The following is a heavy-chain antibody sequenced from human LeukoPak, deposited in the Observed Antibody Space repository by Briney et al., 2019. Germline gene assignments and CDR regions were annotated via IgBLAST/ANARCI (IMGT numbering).Heavy chain of an antibody. Sequence: ASVKVSCKASGYTFTSYAMHWVRQTPGQRLEWMGWINAGNGNTKYSQKFQGRVTITRDTSASTAYIELSSLRSEDTAVYYCARTYYYGSGSYSTFDYWGQGTLVTVSS. CDR1: GYTFTSYA. J-gene: IGHJ4*02. CDR3: ARTYYYGSGSYSTFDY. CDR2: INAGNGNT. D-gene: IGHD3-10*01. V-gene: IGHV1-3*01.